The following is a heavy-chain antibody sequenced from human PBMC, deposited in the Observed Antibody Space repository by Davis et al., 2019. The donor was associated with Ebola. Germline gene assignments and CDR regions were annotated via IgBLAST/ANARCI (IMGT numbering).Heavy chain of an antibody. D-gene: IGHD6-13*01. V-gene: IGHV1-2*02. CDR3: ARDRSSSSRREVWFDP. Sequence: ASVKVSCKASGYTFTGYYMHWVRQAPGQGLEWMGWINPNSGGTNYAPKFQGRVTMTRDTSISTGYMELSRLRSDDTAVYYCARDRSSSSRREVWFDPWGQGTLVTVSS. CDR1: GYTFTGYY. J-gene: IGHJ5*02. CDR2: INPNSGGT.